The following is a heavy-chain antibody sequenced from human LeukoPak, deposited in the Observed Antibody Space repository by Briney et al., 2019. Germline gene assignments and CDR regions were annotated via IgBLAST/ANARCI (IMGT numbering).Heavy chain of an antibody. D-gene: IGHD6-13*01. J-gene: IGHJ4*02. CDR3: AGDGSSTNWYYY. CDR1: SGFISRSTSY. V-gene: IGHV4-39*07. CDR2: IHYSGTT. Sequence: NSSETLSLTCTVPSGFISRSTSYWGWVRQPPGKGLEWIGTIHYSGTTDINPSLKSRVTISVDTSKNQFSLKLTSATAADTAVYYCAGDGSSTNWYYYWGQGTLVTVSS.